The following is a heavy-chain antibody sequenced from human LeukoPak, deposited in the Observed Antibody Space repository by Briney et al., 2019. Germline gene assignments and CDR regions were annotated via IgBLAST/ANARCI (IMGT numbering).Heavy chain of an antibody. CDR3: ARIFREYCSSTSCYWPNYYYYGMDV. CDR1: GFTFSSYE. CDR2: IRSSGSTI. J-gene: IGHJ6*04. D-gene: IGHD2-2*01. Sequence: GGSLRLSCAASGFTFSSYEMNWVRQAPGKGLEWVSYIRSSGSTIYYADSVKGRFTISRDNAKNSLYLQMNSLRAEDTAVYYCARIFREYCSSTSCYWPNYYYYGMDVWGKGTTVTVSS. V-gene: IGHV3-48*03.